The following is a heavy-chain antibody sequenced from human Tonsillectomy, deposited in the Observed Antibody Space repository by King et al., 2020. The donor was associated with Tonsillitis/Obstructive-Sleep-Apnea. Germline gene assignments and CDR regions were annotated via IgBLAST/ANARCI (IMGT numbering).Heavy chain of an antibody. V-gene: IGHV4-34*01. D-gene: IGHD1-14*01. J-gene: IGHJ4*02. CDR2: INHSGST. CDR1: GGSFSGYY. Sequence: VQLQQWGAGLLRPSETLSLTCAVYGGSFSGYYWSWIRQPPGKGLEWIGEINHSGSTNYNPSLTSRVTISLDTSKNQFSLELTSVTAADTAVYYCAREQIETEPSVMGGGFDYWGQGTLVTVSS. CDR3: AREQIETEPSVMGGGFDY.